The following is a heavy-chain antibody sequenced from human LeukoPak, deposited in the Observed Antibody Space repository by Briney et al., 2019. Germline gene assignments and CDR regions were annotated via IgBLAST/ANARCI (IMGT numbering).Heavy chain of an antibody. D-gene: IGHD1-7*01. CDR1: GGTFSSYS. Sequence: AVKVSCKASGGTFSSYSFTWVRQAPGQGLEWMGRIIPMFNTANYAQDFQGRITITADKSASTAYMELITLRSEDTAVYYCAREAKTSNWNSVPYLDYWGQGTLITVSS. CDR3: AREAKTSNWNSVPYLDY. V-gene: IGHV1-69*08. J-gene: IGHJ4*02. CDR2: IIPMFNTA.